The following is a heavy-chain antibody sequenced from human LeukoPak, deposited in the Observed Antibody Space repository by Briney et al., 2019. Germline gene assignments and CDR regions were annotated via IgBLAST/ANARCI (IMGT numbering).Heavy chain of an antibody. CDR1: GFTFSSYS. Sequence: GGSLRLSCAASGFTFSSYSMNWVRQAPGKGLEWVSSISSSSSYIYYADSVKGRFTISRDNAKNSLYLQMNSLRAEDTAVYYCARSGVSYYYDSSGYFDYWGQGTLVTVPS. CDR3: ARSGVSYYYDSSGYFDY. V-gene: IGHV3-21*01. J-gene: IGHJ4*02. CDR2: ISSSSSYI. D-gene: IGHD3-22*01.